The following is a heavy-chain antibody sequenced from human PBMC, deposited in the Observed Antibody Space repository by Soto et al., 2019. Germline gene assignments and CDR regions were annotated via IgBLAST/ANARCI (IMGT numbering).Heavy chain of an antibody. CDR3: TRSGTYPVSIDF. J-gene: IGHJ4*02. CDR1: GGSIRSYY. Sequence: QVQLQESGPGLAKPSETVSLTCTVSGGSIRSYYWSWIRQPPGQGLEWIGHIHYSGTTYYNPSLESLVTISVDTYNNQFSLSVTSVSAADTAVYYYTRSGTYPVSIDFWGQGTLVTVSS. CDR2: IHYSGTT. D-gene: IGHD3-10*01. V-gene: IGHV4-59*01.